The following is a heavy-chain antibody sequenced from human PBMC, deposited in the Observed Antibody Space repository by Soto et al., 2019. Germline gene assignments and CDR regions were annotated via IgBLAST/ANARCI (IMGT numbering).Heavy chain of an antibody. D-gene: IGHD6-13*01. CDR1: GGSISPFF. Sequence: QVRLQESGPGLVKPSETLSLTCTVSGGSISPFFWSWIRQPPGTGLEWIGDIYHSGTTNYNPSLKSRVTISVDTSKNQFSLKLTSVTAADTAVYYCARGGQTSSWYFFWGQGTLVTVSS. CDR3: ARGGQTSSWYFF. V-gene: IGHV4-59*01. CDR2: IYHSGTT. J-gene: IGHJ4*02.